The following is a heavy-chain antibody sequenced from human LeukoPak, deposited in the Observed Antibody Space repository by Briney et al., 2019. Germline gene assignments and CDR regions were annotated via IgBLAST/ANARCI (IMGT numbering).Heavy chain of an antibody. Sequence: ASVKVSCKVSGYTLTELSMHWVRQAPGKGLEWMGGFDPEDGETIYAQKFQGRVTMTEDTSTDTAYMELSSLRSEDTAVYYCATDPGGSYYYDYWSQGTLVTVSS. CDR2: FDPEDGET. CDR1: GYTLTELS. D-gene: IGHD1-26*01. V-gene: IGHV1-24*01. J-gene: IGHJ4*02. CDR3: ATDPGGSYYYDY.